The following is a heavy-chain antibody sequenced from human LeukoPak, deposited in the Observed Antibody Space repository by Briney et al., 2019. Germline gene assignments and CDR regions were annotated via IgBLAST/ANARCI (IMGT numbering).Heavy chain of an antibody. CDR1: GFTFSNYW. Sequence: GGSLRLSCAASGFTFSNYWMSWVRQAPGTGLEWVANINQDGSTTYYVDSVKGRFTISRDNAKNSLYLQMSSLRAEDTAVYYCARAGSRYYYYYYGMDVWGQGTTVTVSS. CDR3: ARAGSRYYYYYYGMDV. J-gene: IGHJ6*02. V-gene: IGHV3-7*04. CDR2: INQDGSTT.